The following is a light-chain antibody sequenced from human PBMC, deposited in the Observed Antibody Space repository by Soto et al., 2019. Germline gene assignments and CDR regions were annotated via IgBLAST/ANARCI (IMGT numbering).Light chain of an antibody. Sequence: EIVLTQSPGTLSLSPGERATLSCSASQSISSNYLAWYQQKPGQAPRLLIYGASSRATDIPDRFSGGGSGTDFTLTISRLEPEDFAVYYCQQYGSSAWTFGQGTKVEIK. J-gene: IGKJ1*01. CDR1: QSISSNY. V-gene: IGKV3-20*01. CDR2: GAS. CDR3: QQYGSSAWT.